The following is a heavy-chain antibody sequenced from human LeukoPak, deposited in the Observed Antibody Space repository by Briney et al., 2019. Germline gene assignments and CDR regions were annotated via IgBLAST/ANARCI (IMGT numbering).Heavy chain of an antibody. Sequence: SETPSLTCTVSGGSISSYYWSWIRQPPGKGLEWIGYIYYSGSTNYNPSLKSRVTISVDTSKNQFSLKLSSVTAADTAVYYCARLSVLQDYYYGMDVWGQGTTVTVSS. CDR3: ARLSVLQDYYYGMDV. CDR1: GGSISSYY. D-gene: IGHD5/OR15-5a*01. CDR2: IYYSGST. V-gene: IGHV4-59*08. J-gene: IGHJ6*02.